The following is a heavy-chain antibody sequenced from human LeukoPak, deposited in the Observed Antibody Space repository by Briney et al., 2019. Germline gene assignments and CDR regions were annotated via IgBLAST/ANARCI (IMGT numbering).Heavy chain of an antibody. CDR2: IPTSGISV. CDR1: GFSFSRYY. V-gene: IGHV3-11*01. Sequence: PGGSLRLSCAASGFSFSRYYMSWVRQTPGKALEWISYIPTSGISVQYADSVRGRFTASRDDAKNSLHLQMDSLRVEDTAVYYCTRAVGLGRGAHFDQWGQGALVIVSS. J-gene: IGHJ4*02. CDR3: TRAVGLGRGAHFDQ. D-gene: IGHD1-26*01.